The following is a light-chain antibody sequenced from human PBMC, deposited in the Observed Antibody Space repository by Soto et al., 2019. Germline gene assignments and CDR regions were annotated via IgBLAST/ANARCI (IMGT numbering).Light chain of an antibody. J-gene: IGKJ1*01. CDR3: QQYSSYWT. CDR1: QSISSW. Sequence: DIQMTQSPSTLSLSLGDRVTITCRASQSISSWLAWYQQKPGKAPKLLIYDASSLESGVPSRFSGSGSGTEFTLTISGLQPDDFATYYCQQYSSYWTFGQGTKVDIK. CDR2: DAS. V-gene: IGKV1-5*01.